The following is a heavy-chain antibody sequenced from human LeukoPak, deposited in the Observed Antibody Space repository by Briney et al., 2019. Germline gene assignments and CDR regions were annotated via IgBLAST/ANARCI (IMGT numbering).Heavy chain of an antibody. Sequence: GGSLRLSCTASGFTFSNYWMHWVRQAPGKGLVWVSRINTDGSSTSYADSVKGRLTISRDNARNTLFLQMNSLRAEDTAVYYCARALYDFWSGYYIANYMDVWGKGTPVTVSS. CDR1: GFTFSNYW. CDR3: ARALYDFWSGYYIANYMDV. V-gene: IGHV3-74*01. J-gene: IGHJ6*03. CDR2: INTDGSST. D-gene: IGHD3-3*01.